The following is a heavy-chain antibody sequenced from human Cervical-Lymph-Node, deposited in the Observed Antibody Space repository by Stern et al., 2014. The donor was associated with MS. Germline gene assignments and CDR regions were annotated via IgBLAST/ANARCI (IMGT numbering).Heavy chain of an antibody. CDR3: ATLGWADY. CDR2: IDSDGSTT. J-gene: IGHJ4*02. D-gene: IGHD5-24*01. Sequence: EVQLVESGGGLVQPGGSLRLSCAASGFSFSNYWMHWVRQAPGKGLVWVSRIDSDGSTTGDADSVKGRFTISRDNAKNTLYLQMNSLRAEDTAVYYCATLGWADYWGQGTLVTVSS. CDR1: GFSFSNYW. V-gene: IGHV3-74*02.